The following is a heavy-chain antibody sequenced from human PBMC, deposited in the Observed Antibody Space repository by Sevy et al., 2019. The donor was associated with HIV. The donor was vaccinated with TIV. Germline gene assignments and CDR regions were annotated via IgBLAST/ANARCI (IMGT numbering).Heavy chain of an antibody. D-gene: IGHD5-12*01. Sequence: GGSLRLSCAASGFTFSNYGMHWVRQAPGKGLEWVAIIWYDGNNKYYADSVKGRFTISRDNSKNTLYLQMNSLRAEDTATYYCAGDGYDESFGGGFDYWGQGTLVTVSS. CDR3: AGDGYDESFGGGFDY. CDR1: GFTFSNYG. V-gene: IGHV3-33*01. J-gene: IGHJ4*02. CDR2: IWYDGNNK.